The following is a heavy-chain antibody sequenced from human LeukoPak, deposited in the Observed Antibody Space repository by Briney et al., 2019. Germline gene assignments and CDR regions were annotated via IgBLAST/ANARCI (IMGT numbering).Heavy chain of an antibody. CDR3: AGSDCSAPTCSTYYSHGLDV. D-gene: IGHD2-15*01. CDR2: ISVRSSYL. Sequence: GGSLRLSCAASGFNFSIYTMTWVRQAPGKGLEWVSSISVRSSYLYYADSVRGRFTISRDNAQTSVFLQMNSLRAEDTAVYYCAGSDCSAPTCSTYYSHGLDVWGQGTALTVSS. J-gene: IGHJ6*02. V-gene: IGHV3-21*01. CDR1: GFNFSIYT.